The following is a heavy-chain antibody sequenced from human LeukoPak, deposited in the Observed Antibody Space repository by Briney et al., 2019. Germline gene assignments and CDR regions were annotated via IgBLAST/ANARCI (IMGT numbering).Heavy chain of an antibody. J-gene: IGHJ4*02. CDR1: GGSFSGYY. CDR2: INHSGST. CDR3: ARVTRSSGWYTRGDY. Sequence: PSETLSLTCAVYGGSFSGYYWSWIRQPPGKGLEWIGEINHSGSTNYNPSLKSRVTISVDTSKNQFSLKLSSVTAADTAVYYCARVTRSSGWYTRGDYWGKGTLVTVSS. D-gene: IGHD6-19*01. V-gene: IGHV4-34*01.